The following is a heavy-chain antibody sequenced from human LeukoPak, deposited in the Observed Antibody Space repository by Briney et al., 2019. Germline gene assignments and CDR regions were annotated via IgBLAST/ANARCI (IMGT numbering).Heavy chain of an antibody. V-gene: IGHV1-69*04. D-gene: IGHD3-22*01. CDR1: GGTSNSHA. CDR2: IIPNLGTT. Sequence: SVEVSCKASGGTSNSHAISWVRQAPGQGLEWMGRIIPNLGTTNRAQNFQDRVTLTADKSTNTAYMELTSLISDDTAVYYCATTNDGGGYQWGDFFDFWGQGTLVTVSS. CDR3: ATTNDGGGYQWGDFFDF. J-gene: IGHJ4*02.